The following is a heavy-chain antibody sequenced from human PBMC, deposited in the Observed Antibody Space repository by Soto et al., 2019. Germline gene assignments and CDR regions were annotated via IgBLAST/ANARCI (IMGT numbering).Heavy chain of an antibody. J-gene: IGHJ4*02. CDR2: IYYSGST. CDR3: ARDRDYYDSSGRTYYFDY. CDR1: GGSISSYY. Sequence: SETLSLTCTVSGGSISSYYWSWIRQPPGKGLEWIGYIYYSGSTNYNPSLKSRVTISVDTSKNQFSLKLSSVTAADTAVYYCARDRDYYDSSGRTYYFDYWGQGTLVTVSS. D-gene: IGHD3-22*01. V-gene: IGHV4-59*01.